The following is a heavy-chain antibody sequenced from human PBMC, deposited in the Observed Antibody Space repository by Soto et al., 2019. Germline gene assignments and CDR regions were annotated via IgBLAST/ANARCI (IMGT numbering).Heavy chain of an antibody. CDR2: ISGYNSIT. V-gene: IGHV1-18*01. CDR1: GYTFSSYG. Sequence: QVQLVQSGAEVKKPGASVKVSCEASGYTFSSYGISWVRQAPGQGFEWMGWISGYNSITRYAQKFQGRVTMTTGTSTSKAYMELRSLRSDDTAVYYCARAFGSTDYWGQGTLVTVSS. CDR3: ARAFGSTDY. D-gene: IGHD6-13*01. J-gene: IGHJ4*02.